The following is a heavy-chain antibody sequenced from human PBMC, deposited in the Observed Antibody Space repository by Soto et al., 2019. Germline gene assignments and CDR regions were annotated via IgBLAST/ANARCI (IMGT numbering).Heavy chain of an antibody. D-gene: IGHD2-2*01. J-gene: IGHJ2*01. CDR3: ARERPKDIVVVPAAINWYFDL. CDR1: GGTFSSYT. CDR2: IIPILGIA. Sequence: SVKVSCRGFGGTFSSYTISWVRQAPGQGLEWMGRIIPILGIANYAQKFQGRVTITADKSTSTAYMELSSLRSEDTAVYYCARERPKDIVVVPAAINWYFDLWGRGTLVTVSS. V-gene: IGHV1-69*04.